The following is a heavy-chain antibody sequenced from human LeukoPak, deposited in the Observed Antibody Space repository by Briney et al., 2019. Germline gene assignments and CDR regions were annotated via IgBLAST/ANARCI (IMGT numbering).Heavy chain of an antibody. Sequence: GGSLRLSCAASGFTFSSYGMHWVRQAPGKGLEWVAVISYDGSNKYYADSVKGRFTISRDNAKNSLYLQMNSLRAEDTAVYYCARDQGYSLYWGQGTLVTVSS. CDR3: ARDQGYSLY. D-gene: IGHD5-18*01. V-gene: IGHV3-30*03. J-gene: IGHJ4*02. CDR2: ISYDGSNK. CDR1: GFTFSSYG.